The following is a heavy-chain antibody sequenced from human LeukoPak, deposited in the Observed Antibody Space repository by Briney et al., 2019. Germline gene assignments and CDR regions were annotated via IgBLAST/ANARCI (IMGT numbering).Heavy chain of an antibody. J-gene: IGHJ4*02. CDR1: CGSISSYY. V-gene: IGHV4-59*01. D-gene: IGHD3-22*01. CDR3: ARGDYYDSRFGY. CDR2: IYYSGST. Sequence: PSETLSLTCTVSCGSISSYYWSWIRQPPGKGLEWIGYIYYSGSTNYNPSLKSRVTISVDTSKNQFSLKLSSVTAADTAVYYCARGDYYDSRFGYWGQGTLVSVSS.